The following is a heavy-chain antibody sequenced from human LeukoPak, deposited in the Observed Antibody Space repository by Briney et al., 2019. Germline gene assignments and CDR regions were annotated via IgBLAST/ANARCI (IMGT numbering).Heavy chain of an antibody. Sequence: PGGSLRLSCAASGFTFSSYIMNWVRQAPGKGLEWVSSISSSSGYISYADSVKGRFTISRDNAKKSLYLQMNSLRAEDTAVYYCARDPGDGDYGSGSHSFDYWGQGTLVTVSS. CDR2: ISSSSGYI. V-gene: IGHV3-21*01. J-gene: IGHJ4*02. D-gene: IGHD3-10*01. CDR3: ARDPGDGDYGSGSHSFDY. CDR1: GFTFSSYI.